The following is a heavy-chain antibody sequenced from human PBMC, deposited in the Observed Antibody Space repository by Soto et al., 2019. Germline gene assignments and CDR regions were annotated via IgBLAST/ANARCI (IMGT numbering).Heavy chain of an antibody. V-gene: IGHV3-66*01. CDR2: TYSGGST. D-gene: IGHD3-3*01. CDR3: ARVTFGVVIAYYYMDV. Sequence: GGSLRLSCAASGFTVSSNYMSWVRQAPGKGLEWVSVTYSGGSTYYADSVKGRFTISRDNSKNTLYLQMNSLRAEDTAVYYCARVTFGVVIAYYYMDVWGKGTTVTVSS. J-gene: IGHJ6*03. CDR1: GFTVSSNY.